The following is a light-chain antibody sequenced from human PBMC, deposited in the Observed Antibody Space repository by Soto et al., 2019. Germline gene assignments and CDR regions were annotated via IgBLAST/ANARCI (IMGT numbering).Light chain of an antibody. Sequence: EIVLTQSPGTSSLSPGERATLSSRVSQSVSSSYLAWYQQKPGQAPRLLIYGASSRATGIPDRFSGSGSGTDFTLTISRLEPEDFAMYYCQQYGRSPLVTFGQGTRLEIK. J-gene: IGKJ5*01. CDR2: GAS. CDR1: QSVSSSY. CDR3: QQYGRSPLVT. V-gene: IGKV3-20*01.